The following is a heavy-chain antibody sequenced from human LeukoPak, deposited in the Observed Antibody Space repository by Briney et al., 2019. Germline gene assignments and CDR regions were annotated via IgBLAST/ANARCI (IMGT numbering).Heavy chain of an antibody. V-gene: IGHV3-30-3*01. D-gene: IGHD1-26*01. CDR3: ASNVPGIEAFDI. Sequence: GGSLRLSCAASGFTFSSYATHWVRQAPGKGLEWVAVISYDGSNKYYADSVKGRFTISRDNSKNTLYLQMNSLRAEDTAVYYCASNVPGIEAFDIWGQGTMVTVSS. J-gene: IGHJ3*02. CDR2: ISYDGSNK. CDR1: GFTFSSYA.